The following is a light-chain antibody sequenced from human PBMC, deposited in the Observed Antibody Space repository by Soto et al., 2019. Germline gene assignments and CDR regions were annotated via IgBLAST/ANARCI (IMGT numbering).Light chain of an antibody. Sequence: QSSLPQPASVSGSHGQSITISCTGTSSDVGNYKYVSWYQQHPGKAPKLIIYEVSNRPSGVSDRFSGSKSGNTASLTISGLQAEDETDYYCLAYTSSGTYVFGTGTKRTVL. CDR2: EVS. CDR3: LAYTSSGTYV. J-gene: IGLJ1*01. V-gene: IGLV2-14*01. CDR1: SSDVGNYKY.